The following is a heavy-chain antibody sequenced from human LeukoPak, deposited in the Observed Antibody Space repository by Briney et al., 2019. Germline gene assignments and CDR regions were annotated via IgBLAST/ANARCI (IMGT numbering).Heavy chain of an antibody. CDR2: IYYSGST. V-gene: IGHV4-59*01. Sequence: SETLSLTCAVYGGSFSGYYWSWIRQPPGKGLEWIGYIYYSGSTNYNPSLKSRVTISVDTSKNQFSLKLSSVTAADTAVYYCARATVARFWAYYMDVWGKGTTVTVSS. J-gene: IGHJ6*03. CDR3: ARATVARFWAYYMDV. D-gene: IGHD4-23*01. CDR1: GGSFSGYY.